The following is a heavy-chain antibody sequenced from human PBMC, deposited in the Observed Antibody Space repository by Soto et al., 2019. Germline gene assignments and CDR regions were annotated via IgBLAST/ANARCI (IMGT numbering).Heavy chain of an antibody. CDR2: ISAYNGNT. Sequence: ASVKVSCKASGYTFTSYGISWVRQAPGQGLEWMGWISAYNGNTNYAQKLQGRVTMTTDTSTSTAYMELRSLRSDDTAVYYCASSRHSSSPYWFDPWGQGTLVTVSS. D-gene: IGHD6-6*01. V-gene: IGHV1-18*01. CDR1: GYTFTSYG. CDR3: ASSRHSSSPYWFDP. J-gene: IGHJ5*02.